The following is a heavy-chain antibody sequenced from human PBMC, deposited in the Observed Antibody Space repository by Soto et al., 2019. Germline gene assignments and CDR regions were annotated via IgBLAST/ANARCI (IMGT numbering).Heavy chain of an antibody. CDR3: ATRPPGGPYRGVFDY. V-gene: IGHV4-31*03. CDR2: IYYSGST. Sequence: SETLSLTCTVSGGSINSGGFYWSWIRQHPGKGLEWIGYIYYSGSTYYNPSLKSRVIISVDTSKNQFSLRLRAVTTADTAVYYCATRPPGGPYRGVFDYWSQGTLVTVSS. CDR1: GGSINSGGFY. D-gene: IGHD3-10*01. J-gene: IGHJ4*02.